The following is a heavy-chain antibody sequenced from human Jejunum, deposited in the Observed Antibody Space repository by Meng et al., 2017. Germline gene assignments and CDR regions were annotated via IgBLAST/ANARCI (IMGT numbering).Heavy chain of an antibody. CDR3: AKDLRVAVVLDH. Sequence: QVQLLESGGGVVRPGRSLRGPCVASGFSFSDSGMHWVRQAPGKGLEWLAVIWNDGSFTFYADTVKGRFSISRDNSQNTLYLQMNSLRVEDTAIYYCAKDLRVAVVLDHWGQGTLVTVSS. D-gene: IGHD4-23*01. CDR1: GFSFSDSG. CDR2: IWNDGSFT. V-gene: IGHV3-33*03. J-gene: IGHJ4*02.